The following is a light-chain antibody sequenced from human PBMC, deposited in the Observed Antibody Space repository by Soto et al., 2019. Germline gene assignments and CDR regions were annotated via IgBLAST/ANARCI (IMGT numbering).Light chain of an antibody. CDR3: HQSNSTLT. CDR1: QSISSY. CDR2: AAS. V-gene: IGKV1-39*01. Sequence: DIQMTQSPSSLSASVGDRVTITCRASQSISSYLNWYQQKPGKSPKLLIYAASSFQSVVPSRFSGSGSGTDITLTISRLPPEDFETYYCHQSNSTLTSVGGTKVEIK. J-gene: IGKJ4*01.